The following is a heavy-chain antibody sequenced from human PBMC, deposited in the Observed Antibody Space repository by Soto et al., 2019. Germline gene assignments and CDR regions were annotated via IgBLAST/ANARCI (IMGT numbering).Heavy chain of an antibody. CDR1: GFTFSSYG. V-gene: IGHV3-33*01. CDR3: AREIYYDFWSGYFSLGAACKYYYYYMEL. D-gene: IGHD3-3*01. J-gene: IGHJ6*03. Sequence: VQLVESGGGVVQPGRSLRLSCAASGFTFSSYGMHWVRQAPGKGLEWVAVIWYDGSNKYYADSVKGRFTITRDNSKNTLCLQMHSRRDEDKAEYYCAREIYYDFWSGYFSLGAACKYYYYYMELWGKGATVTVCS. CDR2: IWYDGSNK.